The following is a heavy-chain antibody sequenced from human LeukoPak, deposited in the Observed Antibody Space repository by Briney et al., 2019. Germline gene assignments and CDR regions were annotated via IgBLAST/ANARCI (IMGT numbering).Heavy chain of an antibody. CDR3: APTADAYTSWWKV. CDR1: GSKFTADY. CDR2: MNPDSRFT. Sequence: GDPVRVCCTASGSKFTADYVHCVRQAAGHRLEFMGWMNPDSRFTNYAKTFKCRVTMTRDSSLSTAYLAVRRLTCHDPTLQYCAPTADAYTSWWKVWGQGTLVTVSS. V-gene: IGHV1-2*02. J-gene: IGHJ4*02. D-gene: IGHD3-16*01.